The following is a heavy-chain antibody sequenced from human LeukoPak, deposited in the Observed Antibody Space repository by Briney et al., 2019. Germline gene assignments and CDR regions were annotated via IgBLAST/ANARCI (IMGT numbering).Heavy chain of an antibody. CDR2: ISSSSSYI. J-gene: IGHJ4*02. V-gene: IGHV3-21*01. Sequence: GGSLRLSCAASGFTFNTYGINWVRQAPGKGLEWVSSISSSSSYIYYADSVKGRFTISRDNAKNSLYLQMNSLRAEDTAVYYCAREHGSGSYPDYWGQGTLVTVSS. CDR1: GFTFNTYG. CDR3: AREHGSGSYPDY. D-gene: IGHD3-10*01.